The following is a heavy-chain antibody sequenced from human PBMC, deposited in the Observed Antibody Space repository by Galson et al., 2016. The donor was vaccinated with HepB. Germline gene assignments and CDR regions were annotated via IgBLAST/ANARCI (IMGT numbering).Heavy chain of an antibody. CDR3: ARGNYDSSGYYLQRLPFEI. J-gene: IGHJ3*02. CDR2: VCYGGST. V-gene: IGHV4-4*02. Sequence: SETLSLTCAVSGVSISNTNCWAWVRQPSGQGLQWIGEVCYGGSTNYNLSLKSRITILMDKSKNHFSLKLTSVTAADTAVYYCARGNYDSSGYYLQRLPFEIWGQGTMVTVSS. CDR1: GVSISNTNC. D-gene: IGHD3-22*01.